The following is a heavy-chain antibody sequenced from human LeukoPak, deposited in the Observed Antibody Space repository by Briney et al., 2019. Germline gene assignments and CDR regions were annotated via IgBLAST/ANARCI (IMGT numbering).Heavy chain of an antibody. CDR1: GGTFSSYA. J-gene: IGHJ5*02. V-gene: IGHV1-69*13. D-gene: IGHD3-10*01. CDR2: IIPIFGTA. Sequence: SVKVSCKASGGTFSSYAISWVRQAPGQGLEWMGGIIPIFGTANYAQKFQGRVTITVDESTSTAYMELSSLRSEDTAVYYCARSVGMVRVNWFDPWGQGTLVTVSS. CDR3: ARSVGMVRVNWFDP.